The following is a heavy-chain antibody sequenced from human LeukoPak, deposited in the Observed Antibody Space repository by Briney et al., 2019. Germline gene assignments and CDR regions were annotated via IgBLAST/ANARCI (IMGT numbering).Heavy chain of an antibody. J-gene: IGHJ3*02. Sequence: GGPLRLFCAASGLTFSSYEMNWVRQAPGKGLEWVAYISSSGSTIYYEDSVKGRFTISRDNAKNSVYLQMNSLRAEDTAVYYCAREREGAFDIWGQGTMVTVSS. CDR1: GLTFSSYE. CDR3: AREREGAFDI. CDR2: ISSSGSTI. V-gene: IGHV3-48*03.